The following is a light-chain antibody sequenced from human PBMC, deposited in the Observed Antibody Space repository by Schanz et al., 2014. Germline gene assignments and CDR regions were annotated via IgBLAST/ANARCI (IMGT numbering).Light chain of an antibody. CDR3: QQYNSYSWT. V-gene: IGKV1-17*03. J-gene: IGKJ1*01. Sequence: DIQMTQSPSAMSASVGDRVTITCRAGQGISTYLAWFQQKPGKVPKRLIYDASSLQSGVPSRFSGSGSGTDFTLTISSLQPEDFATYHCQQYNSYSWTFGQGTKVEIK. CDR1: QGISTY. CDR2: DAS.